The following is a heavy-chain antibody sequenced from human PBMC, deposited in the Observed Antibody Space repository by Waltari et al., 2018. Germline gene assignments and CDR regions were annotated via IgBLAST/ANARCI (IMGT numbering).Heavy chain of an antibody. CDR1: GGSISSYY. CDR2: IYYRGIT. V-gene: IGHV4-59*01. CDR3: ARGKSHYDFWSGYFSGGWFDP. J-gene: IGHJ5*02. Sequence: QVQLQESGPGLVKPSETLSLTCTVSGGSISSYYWSWIRQPPGKGLEWIGYIYYRGITNYNPSPKSRVTISVATSKNQFSLKLSSVTAADTAVYYCARGKSHYDFWSGYFSGGWFDPWGQGTLVTVSS. D-gene: IGHD3-3*01.